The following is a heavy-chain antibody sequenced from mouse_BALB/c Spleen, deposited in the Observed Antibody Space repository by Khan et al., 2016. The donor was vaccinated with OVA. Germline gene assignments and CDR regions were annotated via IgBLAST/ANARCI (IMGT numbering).Heavy chain of an antibody. CDR3: ARACYSPWFAY. V-gene: IGHV14-1*02. D-gene: IGHD2-12*01. CDR1: GFNIKDYY. J-gene: IGHJ3*01. CDR2: IDPENGNT. Sequence: VQLQQSGAELVRPGALVKLSCKASGFNIKDYYIHWVKQRPEQGLEWIGWIDPENGNTIYDPKFQGKANITADTSSNTAYLHFSSLTSEDTAVYYCARACYSPWFAYWGQGTLVTVSA.